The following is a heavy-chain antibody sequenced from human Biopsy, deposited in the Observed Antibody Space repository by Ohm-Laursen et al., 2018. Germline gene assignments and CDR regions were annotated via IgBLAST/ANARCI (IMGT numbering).Heavy chain of an antibody. CDR2: IYYSGFT. CDR3: ARCAGGGSCYAGFDH. D-gene: IGHD2-15*01. CDR1: GGSIRNFY. Sequence: SETLSLTCTVSGGSIRNFYWTWIRQSPGEGLEYIGYIYYSGFTHYNPSLKSRVAISVDTSRNQFSLKMNSLTAADTAVYFCARCAGGGSCYAGFDHWGRGSLDTVSS. V-gene: IGHV4-59*08. J-gene: IGHJ4*02.